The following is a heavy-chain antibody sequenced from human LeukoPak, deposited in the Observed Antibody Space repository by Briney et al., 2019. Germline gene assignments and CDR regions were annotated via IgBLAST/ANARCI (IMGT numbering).Heavy chain of an antibody. J-gene: IGHJ4*02. D-gene: IGHD5-24*01. Sequence: GESLKISCKGSGYSFATYWIGWVRQMPGKGLGWMGINYPGDSDATYSPSFQGQVTMSADKSISTAYLQWSSLKASDTAMYYCARGRDGYSFGFDYWGQGTLVTVSS. CDR1: GYSFATYW. CDR3: ARGRDGYSFGFDY. CDR2: NYPGDSDA. V-gene: IGHV5-51*01.